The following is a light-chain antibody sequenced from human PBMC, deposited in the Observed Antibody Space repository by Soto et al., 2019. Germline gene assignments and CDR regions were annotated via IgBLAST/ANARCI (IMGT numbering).Light chain of an antibody. J-gene: IGLJ1*01. CDR2: DFT. Sequence: QSVLTQPASVSGSPGQSVTISCAGASRDVTASDSVSWYQHRPGEAPELKILDFTYRPSGVSDRFSGSLSADTASLTISGLQVEDEGDYYCASYTNPGTYVFGPGTKLTVL. V-gene: IGLV2-14*03. CDR3: ASYTNPGTYV. CDR1: SRDVTASDS.